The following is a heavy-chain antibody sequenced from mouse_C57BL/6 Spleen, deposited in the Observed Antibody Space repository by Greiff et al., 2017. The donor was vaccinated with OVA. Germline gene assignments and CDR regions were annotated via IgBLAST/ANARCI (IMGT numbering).Heavy chain of an antibody. CDR3: AREGYGSSYYFDY. D-gene: IGHD1-1*01. CDR1: GYTFTNYW. Sequence: QVHVKQSGAELVRPGTSVKMSCKASGYTFTNYWIGWAKQRPGHGLEWIGDIYPGGGYTNYNEKFKGKATLTADKSSSTAYMQFSSLTSEDSAIYYCAREGYGSSYYFDYWGQGTTLTVSS. CDR2: IYPGGGYT. V-gene: IGHV1-63*01. J-gene: IGHJ2*01.